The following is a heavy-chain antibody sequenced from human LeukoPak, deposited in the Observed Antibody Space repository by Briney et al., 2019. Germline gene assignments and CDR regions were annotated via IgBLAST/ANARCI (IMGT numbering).Heavy chain of an antibody. CDR3: ARGLGGYGDYVRPRFDP. CDR1: GGSFSGYY. D-gene: IGHD4-17*01. Sequence: SETLSLTCAVCGGSFSGYYWSWIRQPPGKGLEWIGEINHSGSTNYNPSLKSRVTISVDTSKNQFSLKLSSVTAADTAVYYCARGLGGYGDYVRPRFDPWGQGTLVTVSS. V-gene: IGHV4-34*01. J-gene: IGHJ5*02. CDR2: INHSGST.